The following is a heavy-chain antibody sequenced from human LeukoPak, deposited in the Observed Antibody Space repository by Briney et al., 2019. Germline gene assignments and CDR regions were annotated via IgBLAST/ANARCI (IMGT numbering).Heavy chain of an antibody. CDR3: ARVRRFGELYNCYGMDV. D-gene: IGHD3-10*01. CDR1: GGSISRGDYY. Sequence: PSETLSLTCTVSGGSISRGDYYWSWIRQSPGKGLEWIGYIYYSGSTFYNPSLKSRLTISVDTSKNHFSLKLNSVTAADTAVYYCARVRRFGELYNCYGMDVWGKGTTVTVSS. J-gene: IGHJ6*04. V-gene: IGHV4-30-4*01. CDR2: IYYSGST.